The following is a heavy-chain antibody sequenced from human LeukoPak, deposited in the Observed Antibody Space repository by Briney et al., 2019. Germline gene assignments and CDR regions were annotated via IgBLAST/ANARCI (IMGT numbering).Heavy chain of an antibody. CDR1: GFTFSSYG. J-gene: IGHJ4*02. CDR2: ISYDGSNK. Sequence: GGSLRLSCAASGFTFSSYGMHWVRQAPGKGLEWVAVISYDGSNKYYADSVKGRFTISRDNSKNTLYLQMNSLRAEDTAVYYCAKDVLGSEDYWGQGTLVTVSS. D-gene: IGHD3-10*01. CDR3: AKDVLGSEDY. V-gene: IGHV3-30*18.